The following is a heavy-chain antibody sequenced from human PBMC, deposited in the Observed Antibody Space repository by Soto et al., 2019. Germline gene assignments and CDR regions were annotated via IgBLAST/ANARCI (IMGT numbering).Heavy chain of an antibody. CDR1: GGSISSGGYY. D-gene: IGHD2-2*01. V-gene: IGHV4-31*03. CDR2: IYYSGST. CDR3: AREGWDQLLSMPVDV. Sequence: QVQLQESGPGLVKPSQTLSLTCTVSGGSISSGGYYWSWIRQHPGKGLEWIGYIYYSGSTYYNPSLTSRVTISVDTSKNQFSLKLSSVTAADTAVYYCAREGWDQLLSMPVDVWGQGTTVTVSS. J-gene: IGHJ6*02.